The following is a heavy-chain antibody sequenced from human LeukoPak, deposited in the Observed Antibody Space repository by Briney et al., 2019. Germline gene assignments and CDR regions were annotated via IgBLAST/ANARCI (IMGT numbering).Heavy chain of an antibody. CDR2: IYYSGST. CDR1: GGSISSYY. V-gene: IGHV4-59*12. D-gene: IGHD6-13*01. CDR3: ARDRGRSSPFDY. J-gene: IGHJ4*02. Sequence: SETLSLTCTVSGGSISSYYWSWIRQPPGKGLEWIGYIYYSGSTNYNPSLKSRVTISVDTSKNQFSLKLSSVTAADTAVYYCARDRGRSSPFDYWGQGTLVTVSS.